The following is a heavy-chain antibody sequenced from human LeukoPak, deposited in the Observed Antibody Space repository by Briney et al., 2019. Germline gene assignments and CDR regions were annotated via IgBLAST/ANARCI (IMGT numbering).Heavy chain of an antibody. CDR1: GFIFSSYA. Sequence: GGSLRLSCAASGFIFSSYALHWVRKAPGSGLNWVAVISYDGSKKYYADSVRGRFTISRDISKNTLYLQMNSLRAEDTAVYYCARYVDGYNYFDYWGQGTLVTVSS. V-gene: IGHV3-30*01. J-gene: IGHJ4*02. CDR3: ARYVDGYNYFDY. CDR2: ISYDGSKK. D-gene: IGHD5-24*01.